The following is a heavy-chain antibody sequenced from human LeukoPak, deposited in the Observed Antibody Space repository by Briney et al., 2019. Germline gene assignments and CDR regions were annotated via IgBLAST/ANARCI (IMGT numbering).Heavy chain of an antibody. CDR1: LFTFSRIA. Sequence: GGSLRLSCAASLFTFSRIALTWVRRAPRKGPTWVSSIRSNGDTTYNADSVKGRFTISRDNSKNTLYLQMNSLRVEDTAIYYCAKGQELDDGVFDAWGQGTLVTVSS. CDR2: IRSNGDTT. J-gene: IGHJ4*02. D-gene: IGHD1-1*01. CDR3: AKGQELDDGVFDA. V-gene: IGHV3-23*01.